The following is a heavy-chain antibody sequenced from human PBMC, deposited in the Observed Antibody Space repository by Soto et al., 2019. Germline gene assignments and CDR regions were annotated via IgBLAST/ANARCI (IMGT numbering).Heavy chain of an antibody. CDR1: GFTLSSYG. D-gene: IGHD3-22*01. J-gene: IGHJ5*02. V-gene: IGHV3-30*18. Sequence: GGSLRLSCAASGFTLSSYGMHWVRQAPGKGLEWVAVISYDGSNKYYADSVKGRFTISRDNSKNTLYLQMNSLRAEDTAVYYCAKARSGGTYYYNSSGYYNLFDPWGQGTLVTVS. CDR3: AKARSGGTYYYNSSGYYNLFDP. CDR2: ISYDGSNK.